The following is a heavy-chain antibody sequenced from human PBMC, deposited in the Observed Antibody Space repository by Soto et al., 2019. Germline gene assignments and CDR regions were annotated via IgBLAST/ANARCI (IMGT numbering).Heavy chain of an antibody. D-gene: IGHD2-8*01. CDR1: LFTFSIYE. J-gene: IGHJ6*02. CDR3: ARDRGEAYCTNGVCFGGGMDV. CDR2: ISSSGSTI. V-gene: IGHV3-48*03. Sequence: QLGGSLRLSCSASLFTFSIYEMNWFRQAPGKGLEWVSYISSSGSTIYYADSVKGRFTISRDNAKNSLYLQMNSLRAEDTAVYYCARDRGEAYCTNGVCFGGGMDVWGQGTTVTVSS.